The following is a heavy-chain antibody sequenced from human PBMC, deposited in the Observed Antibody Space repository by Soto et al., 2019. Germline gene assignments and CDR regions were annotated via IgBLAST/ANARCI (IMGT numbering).Heavy chain of an antibody. Sequence: EVQLLESGGGLVQPGGSLRLSCAASRFTFSSYAMSWVRQTPGKGLEWVSIIGVGGGDRYYPESVKGRFTISRDNSRETLYMEMNSLRDEDTAVYYCARVRFGELVWGQGTLVPVSS. CDR2: IGVGGGDR. CDR1: RFTFSSYA. J-gene: IGHJ4*02. D-gene: IGHD3-10*01. CDR3: ARVRFGELV. V-gene: IGHV3-23*01.